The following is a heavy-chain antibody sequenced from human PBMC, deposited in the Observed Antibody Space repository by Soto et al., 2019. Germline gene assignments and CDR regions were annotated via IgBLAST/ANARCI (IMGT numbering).Heavy chain of an antibody. CDR2: IYYNGST. J-gene: IGHJ5*01. Sequence: SETLYLTCIVSVGSISSNPHHGGLIRQPPGKGLEWIGSIYYNGSTYYNPSLKSRVTISVDTSNNQFSLKLSSVTAADTAVYYCATDYNKNWFYYWGQGTLVTVS. V-gene: IGHV4-39*01. CDR3: ATDYNKNWFYY. CDR1: VGSISSNPHH. D-gene: IGHD4-4*01.